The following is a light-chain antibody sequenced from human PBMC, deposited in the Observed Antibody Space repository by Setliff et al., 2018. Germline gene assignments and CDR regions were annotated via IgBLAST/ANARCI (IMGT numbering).Light chain of an antibody. J-gene: IGLJ2*01. Sequence: QTVVTQEPSFAVSPGGTVTLTCGLSSGPVSTTYNPSWYQQTPGQAPRALIYSTNIRSSGVPDRFSGSILGNKAALTITGAQADDESDYYCALYMGGGISLFGGGTKATVL. V-gene: IGLV8-61*01. CDR3: ALYMGGGISL. CDR2: STN. CDR1: SGPVSTTYN.